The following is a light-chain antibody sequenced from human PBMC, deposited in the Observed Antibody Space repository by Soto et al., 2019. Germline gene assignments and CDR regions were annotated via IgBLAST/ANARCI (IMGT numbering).Light chain of an antibody. Sequence: SYELTQPPSVSVAPGKTARITCGGNNIGSKSVDWYQQKPGQAPVLVIYYDSDRPSGIPERFSGSNSGNTATLTISRVEAGDEADYYCQVWDSSSYVVFGGGTKVTVL. CDR2: YDS. CDR3: QVWDSSSYVV. V-gene: IGLV3-21*04. CDR1: NIGSKS. J-gene: IGLJ2*01.